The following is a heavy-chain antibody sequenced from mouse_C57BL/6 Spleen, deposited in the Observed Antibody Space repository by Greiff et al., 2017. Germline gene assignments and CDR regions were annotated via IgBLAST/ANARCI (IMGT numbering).Heavy chain of an antibody. CDR2: IHPSDSDT. CDR3: AMGHDYDDYFDY. V-gene: IGHV1-74*01. Sequence: PGQGLEWIGRIHPSDSDTNYNQKFKGKATLTVDKSSSTAYMQLSSLTSEDSAVYYCAMGHDYDDYFDYWGQGTTLTVSS. D-gene: IGHD2-4*01. J-gene: IGHJ2*01.